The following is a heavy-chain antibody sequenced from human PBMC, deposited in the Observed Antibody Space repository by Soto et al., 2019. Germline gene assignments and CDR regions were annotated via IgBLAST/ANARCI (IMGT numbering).Heavy chain of an antibody. CDR1: GGSIKGFY. CDR2: MYNSGTI. J-gene: IGHJ3*02. CDR3: ARLTCSNTRCIKLNGFDI. V-gene: IGHV4-59*01. Sequence: QVQLQESGPGLVKPSESLSLTCTVSGGSIKGFYWRWLRQPPGKGLEWIGYMYNSGTINNNPSLNCRVTMLIDRSTNQFSLRLTSVTAADTAVYYCARLTCSNTRCIKLNGFDIWGQGTMVTVS. D-gene: IGHD3-10*01.